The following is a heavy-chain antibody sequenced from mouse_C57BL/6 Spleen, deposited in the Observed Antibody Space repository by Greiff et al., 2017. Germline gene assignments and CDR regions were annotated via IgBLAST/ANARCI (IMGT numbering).Heavy chain of an antibody. D-gene: IGHD5-1-1*01. CDR1: GYAFSSSW. CDR2: IYPGDGDT. CDR3: ARENTPHFDY. Sequence: VQVVESGPELVKPGASVKISCKASGYAFSSSWMNWVKQRPGKGLEWIGRIYPGDGDTNYNGKFKGKATLTADKSSSTAYMQLSSLTSEDSAVYFCARENTPHFDYWGQGTTLTVSS. J-gene: IGHJ2*01. V-gene: IGHV1-82*01.